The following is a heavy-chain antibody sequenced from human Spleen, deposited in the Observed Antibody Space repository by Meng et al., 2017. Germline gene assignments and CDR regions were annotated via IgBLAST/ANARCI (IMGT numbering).Heavy chain of an antibody. J-gene: IGHJ1*01. CDR2: INQSGSA. D-gene: IGHD3-10*01. V-gene: IGHV4-34*01. CDR3: AKTMLRGVVYFQH. Sequence: QVQLPQVGAGLLKPSETLSLACSLYGRSSSGYYWSWIRQPPGKGLEWIGEINQSGSASYNPSLKSRVTISVDTSKNQFSLKLTSVTAADTAVYYCAKTMLRGVVYFQHWGQGTLVTVSS. CDR1: GRSSSGYY.